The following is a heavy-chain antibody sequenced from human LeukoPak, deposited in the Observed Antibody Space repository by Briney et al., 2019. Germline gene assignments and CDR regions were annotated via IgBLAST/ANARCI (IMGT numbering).Heavy chain of an antibody. CDR3: ARGVVNYLVWGDAFDI. V-gene: IGHV1-2*02. Sequence: ASVKVSCKASGYTFTSYYMHWVRQAPGQGLEWMGWINPNSGGTNYAQKFQGRVTMTRDTSISTAYMELSRLRSDDTAVYYCARGVVNYLVWGDAFDIWGQGTMVTVSS. D-gene: IGHD3-3*01. CDR1: GYTFTSYY. CDR2: INPNSGGT. J-gene: IGHJ3*02.